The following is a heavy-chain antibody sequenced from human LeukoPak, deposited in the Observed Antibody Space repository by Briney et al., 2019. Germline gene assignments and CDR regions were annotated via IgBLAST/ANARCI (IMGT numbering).Heavy chain of an antibody. CDR2: ISDSGGNT. CDR3: AKDAGRSDVDYFDY. D-gene: IGHD1-26*01. J-gene: IGHJ4*02. Sequence: GGSLRLSCAASGFTFSSYAMSWVRQVPGKGLEWVSAISDSGGNTYYADFVRGRFTISRDNSKNTLYLQMNSLRAEDTAMYFCAKDAGRSDVDYFDYWGQGTLVTVSP. CDR1: GFTFSSYA. V-gene: IGHV3-23*01.